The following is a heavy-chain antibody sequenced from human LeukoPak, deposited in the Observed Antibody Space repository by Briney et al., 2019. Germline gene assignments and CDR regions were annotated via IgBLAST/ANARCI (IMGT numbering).Heavy chain of an antibody. CDR2: INHSGST. Sequence: SETLSLTCAVYGGSFSGYYWSWIRQPPGKGLEWIGEINHSGSTNYNPSLKSRVTISVDTSKSQFSLKLSSVTAADTAVYYCARGGQARYYYGSGRTERGYFDYWGQGTLVTVSS. J-gene: IGHJ4*02. V-gene: IGHV4-34*01. D-gene: IGHD3-10*01. CDR1: GGSFSGYY. CDR3: ARGGQARYYYGSGRTERGYFDY.